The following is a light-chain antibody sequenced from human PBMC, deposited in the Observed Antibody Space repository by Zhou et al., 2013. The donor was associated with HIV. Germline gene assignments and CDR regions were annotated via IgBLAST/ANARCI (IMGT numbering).Light chain of an antibody. CDR2: EVS. CDR1: SSDVGGYNY. Sequence: QSALTQPPSASGTPGQSVTISCTGTSSDVGGYNYVAWYQQHPGKAPKIMIYEVSKRPSGVPDRFSGSKSGNTASLTVSGLQAEDEAEYYCGSYAGSSRWIFGGGTKLTV. CDR3: GSYAGSSRWI. V-gene: IGLV2-8*01. J-gene: IGLJ2*01.